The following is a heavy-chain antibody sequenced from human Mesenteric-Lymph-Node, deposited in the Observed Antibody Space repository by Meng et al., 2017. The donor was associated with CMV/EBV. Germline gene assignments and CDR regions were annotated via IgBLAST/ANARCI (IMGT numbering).Heavy chain of an antibody. Sequence: ASVKVSCKASGYTFTSHHIHWVRQAPGQGLEWMGILNPGHSNTEYAQKFRGRVTMTMDTSTSTVYMELSSLTSEDTAVYFCARDLGGRAVTDNPRDTFDHWGRGTLVTVSS. J-gene: IGHJ4*02. D-gene: IGHD6-19*01. CDR2: LNPGHSNT. CDR3: ARDLGGRAVTDNPRDTFDH. V-gene: IGHV1-46*01. CDR1: GYTFTSHH.